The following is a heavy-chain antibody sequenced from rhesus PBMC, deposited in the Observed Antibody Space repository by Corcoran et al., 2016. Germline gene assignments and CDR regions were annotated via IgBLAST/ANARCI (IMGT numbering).Heavy chain of an antibody. V-gene: IGHV4-169*02. Sequence: QLQLQESGPGLVKPSETLSVTCAVSGGSISSSYWSWIRQAPGKGLEWIGYIYGSGSSTTYDPSLKSRVTLSVDTSKNQLSLKLSSVTAADTAVYYCASDRPYSSGWSFDYWGQGVLVTVSS. J-gene: IGHJ4*01. CDR1: GGSISSSY. D-gene: IGHD6S26*01. CDR3: ASDRPYSSGWSFDY. CDR2: IYGSGSST.